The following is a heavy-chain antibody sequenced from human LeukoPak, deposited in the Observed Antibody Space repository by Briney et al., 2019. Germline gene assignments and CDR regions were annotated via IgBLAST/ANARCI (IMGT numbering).Heavy chain of an antibody. Sequence: SETLSLTCTVSGGSISSSNYYWGWIRQPPGKGLEWIGEINHSGSTNYNPSLKSRVTISVDTSKNQFSLKLSSVTAADTAVYYCARHKDSSSWYSHFDYWGQGTLVTVSS. CDR2: INHSGST. CDR1: GGSISSSNYY. V-gene: IGHV4-39*01. CDR3: ARHKDSSSWYSHFDY. D-gene: IGHD6-13*01. J-gene: IGHJ4*02.